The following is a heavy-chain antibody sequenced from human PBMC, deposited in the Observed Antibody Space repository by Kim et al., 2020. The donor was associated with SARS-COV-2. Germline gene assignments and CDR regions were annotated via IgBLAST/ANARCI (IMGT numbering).Heavy chain of an antibody. CDR3: AGVGELVSSFDWFDP. CDR1: GFTFSSYS. D-gene: IGHD3-10*01. J-gene: IGHJ5*02. Sequence: GGSLRLSCAASGFTFSSYSMNWVRQAPGKGLEWVSYISSSSSTIYYADSVKGRFTISRDKAKNSLYLQMNSLRDEDTAVYYCAGVGELVSSFDWFDPWGQGTLVTVSS. CDR2: ISSSSSTI. V-gene: IGHV3-48*02.